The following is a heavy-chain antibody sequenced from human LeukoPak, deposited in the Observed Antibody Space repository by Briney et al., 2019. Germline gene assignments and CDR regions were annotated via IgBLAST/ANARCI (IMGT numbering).Heavy chain of an antibody. J-gene: IGHJ4*02. D-gene: IGHD3-22*01. CDR1: GGSFSGYY. Sequence: ASETLSLTCAVYGGSFSGYYWSWIRQPPGKGLEWIGEINHIGSTNYNPSLKSRGTISVDTSKNQFSLKLSSVTAADTAVYYCARESSGYYYKYWGQGTLVTVSS. V-gene: IGHV4-34*01. CDR3: ARESSGYYYKY. CDR2: INHIGST.